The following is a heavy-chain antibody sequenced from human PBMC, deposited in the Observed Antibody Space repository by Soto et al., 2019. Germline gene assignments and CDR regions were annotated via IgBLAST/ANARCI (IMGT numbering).Heavy chain of an antibody. J-gene: IGHJ4*02. CDR3: AKSRHGYGNYDFDY. D-gene: IGHD1-7*01. Sequence: GESLKISCAASGFTFRTYDMTWVRQAPGQGLEWVSSISGGGTTTYYADSVKGRFTISRDNSNSTLYLQMNSLRAEDTAVYYCAKSRHGYGNYDFDYWGQGALVTVSS. CDR1: GFTFRTYD. V-gene: IGHV3-23*01. CDR2: ISGGGTTT.